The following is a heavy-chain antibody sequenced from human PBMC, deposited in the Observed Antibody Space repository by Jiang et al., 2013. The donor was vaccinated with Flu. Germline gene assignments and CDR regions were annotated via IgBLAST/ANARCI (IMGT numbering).Heavy chain of an antibody. CDR3: ARRTDFWSGLDY. CDR2: IYWDDEI. J-gene: IGHJ4*02. D-gene: IGHD3-3*01. CDR1: GFSLSTSGVG. V-gene: IGHV2-5*02. Sequence: KPTQTLTLTCTFSGFSLSTSGVGVAWLRQPPGKALEWLALIYWDDEIHYSPSLKSRLTITKDTSKNQVVLTMTNMDPVDTATYYCARRTDFWSGLDYWGQGTLVTVSS.